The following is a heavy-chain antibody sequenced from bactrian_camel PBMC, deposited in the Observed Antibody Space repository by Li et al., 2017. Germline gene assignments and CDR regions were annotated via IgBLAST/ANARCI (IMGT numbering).Heavy chain of an antibody. CDR3: AASTPRNIGYGAEWGNSGKYPY. Sequence: VESGGGSVQAGGSLRLSCTAPEFAYSSYCMGWFRQTPGKECEGVAAIESDGRIHYTDSVKGRFTISQDHAKYTRYLQMNTLRPEDTAMYYCAASTPRNIGYGAEWGNSGKYPYWGQGTQVTVS. CDR1: EFAYSSYC. D-gene: IGHD6*01. J-gene: IGHJ4*01. CDR2: IESDGRI. V-gene: IGHV3S1*01.